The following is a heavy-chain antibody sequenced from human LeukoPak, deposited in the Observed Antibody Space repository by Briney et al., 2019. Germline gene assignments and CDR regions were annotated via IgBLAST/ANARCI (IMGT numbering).Heavy chain of an antibody. CDR2: IYSGGST. Sequence: PGGSLRLSCAASGFTVSSNYMSWVRQAPGKGLEWVSVIYSGGSTYYADSVKGRFTIPRHNSKNTLYLQMNSLRAEDTAVYYCARVSSGWLHFDYWGQGTLVTASS. CDR1: GFTVSSNY. D-gene: IGHD6-19*01. CDR3: ARVSSGWLHFDY. V-gene: IGHV3-53*04. J-gene: IGHJ4*02.